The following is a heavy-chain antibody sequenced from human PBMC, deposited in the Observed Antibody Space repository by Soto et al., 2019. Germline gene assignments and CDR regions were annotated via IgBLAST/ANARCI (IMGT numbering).Heavy chain of an antibody. CDR2: ISYDGNNQ. CDR3: ARDLLQFLEWLPYSVKNGFDY. D-gene: IGHD3-3*01. V-gene: IGHV3-30-3*01. Sequence: QVHLLESGGGVVQPGRSLRLSCAASGFNFGSYALHWVRQAPGKGLEWVAVISYDGNNQFYAEFVKGRFTISRDNSRNTLYLEMNSLRVEDTAVYYCARDLLQFLEWLPYSVKNGFDYWGPGTLVSVSS. J-gene: IGHJ4*02. CDR1: GFNFGSYA.